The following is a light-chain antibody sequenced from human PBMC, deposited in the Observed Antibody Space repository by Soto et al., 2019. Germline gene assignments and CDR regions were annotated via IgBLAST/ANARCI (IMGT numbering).Light chain of an antibody. CDR3: ATWDDSLNSWV. Sequence: QSVLTQPPSASGTPGPRVTISCSGSSSNIGSNTINWYQQLPGTAHKLLIHDNDKRPAGVPDRFSGSRSATSASLAIRGLQSEDEADYYCATWDDSLNSWVFGGGTKLTVL. V-gene: IGLV1-44*01. CDR2: DND. J-gene: IGLJ3*02. CDR1: SSNIGSNT.